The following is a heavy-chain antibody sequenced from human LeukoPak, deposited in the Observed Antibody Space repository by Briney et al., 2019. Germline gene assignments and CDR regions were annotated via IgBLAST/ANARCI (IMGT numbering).Heavy chain of an antibody. J-gene: IGHJ4*02. CDR3: SRELAGTTIHY. CDR2: IYYSGST. Sequence: SETLSLTCTVSRGSIISYYWSWIRQPPGRGLEWIGYIYYSGSTNYNPSLKSQVTISVDTSRNHFSLKLSSLTAADTAVYFCSRELAGTTIHYWGQGTLVTVSS. D-gene: IGHD1-7*01. CDR1: RGSIISYY. V-gene: IGHV4-59*12.